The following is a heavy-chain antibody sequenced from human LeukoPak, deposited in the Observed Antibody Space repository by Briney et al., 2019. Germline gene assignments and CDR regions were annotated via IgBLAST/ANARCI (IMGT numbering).Heavy chain of an antibody. CDR2: INHSGST. CDR3: AREDGSYYRYYFDY. CDR1: GGSFSGYY. D-gene: IGHD3-10*01. Sequence: SETLSLTCAVYGGSFSGYYWSWIRQPPGKGLEWIGEINHSGSTNYNPSLKSRVTISVDTSKNQFSLKLSSVTAADTAAHYCAREDGSYYRYYFDYWGQGTLVTVSS. J-gene: IGHJ4*02. V-gene: IGHV4-34*01.